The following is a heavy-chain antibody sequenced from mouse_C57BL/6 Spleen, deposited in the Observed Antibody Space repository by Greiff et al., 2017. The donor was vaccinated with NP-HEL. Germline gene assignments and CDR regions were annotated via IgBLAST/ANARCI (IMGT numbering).Heavy chain of an antibody. CDR3: AREGGYCD. V-gene: IGHV14-2*01. CDR2: IDPEDGGT. J-gene: IGHJ3*01. Sequence: EVQLQQSGAELVKPGASVKLSCTASGFTFTDYYMHWVKQRTEQGLEWIGRIDPEDGGTKYAPKFQGKATLTADTSSNTAYLQLSSLTSEDTAVYYCAREGGYCDWGQGTLVTVSA. D-gene: IGHD2-3*01. CDR1: GFTFTDYY.